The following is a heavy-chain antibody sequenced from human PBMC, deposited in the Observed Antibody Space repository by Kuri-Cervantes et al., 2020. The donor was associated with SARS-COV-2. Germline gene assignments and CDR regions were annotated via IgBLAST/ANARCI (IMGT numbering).Heavy chain of an antibody. CDR1: GFTFSSYW. Sequence: GGSLRLSCAASGFTFSSYWMSWVRQAPGKGLEWVANIKQDGSEKYYVDSVKGRFTISRDNAKNSLYLQMNSLRAEDTAVYYCAKAYYDFWSGYYRGGYYFDYWGQGTLVTVSS. CDR2: IKQDGSEK. CDR3: AKAYYDFWSGYYRGGYYFDY. D-gene: IGHD3-3*01. J-gene: IGHJ4*02. V-gene: IGHV3-7*05.